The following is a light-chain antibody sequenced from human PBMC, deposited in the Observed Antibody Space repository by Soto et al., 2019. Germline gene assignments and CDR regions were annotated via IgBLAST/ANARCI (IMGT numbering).Light chain of an antibody. CDR1: QSVSSSY. Sequence: EIVLTQPPGTLSLSPGERATLSCRASQSVSSSYLAWYQQKPGQAPRLLIYGASSRATGIPDRFSGSGSGTDFTLTISRLEPEDFAVSYCQQYGSSPPMYTFGQGTKLEIK. CDR2: GAS. CDR3: QQYGSSPPMYT. V-gene: IGKV3-20*01. J-gene: IGKJ2*01.